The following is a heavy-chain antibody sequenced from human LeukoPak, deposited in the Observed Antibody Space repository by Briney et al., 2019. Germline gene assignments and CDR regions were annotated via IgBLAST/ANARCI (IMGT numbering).Heavy chain of an antibody. D-gene: IGHD3-10*01. CDR1: GGSFSGYY. CDR2: INHSGST. J-gene: IGHJ5*02. Sequence: SETLSLTCAVYGGSFSGYYWSWIRQPPGKGLEWIGEINHSGSTNYNPSLKSRVTISVDTSKNQFSLKLSSVTAADTAVYYCARGRSSGSYPNWFDPWGQGTLVTVSS. CDR3: ARGRSSGSYPNWFDP. V-gene: IGHV4-34*01.